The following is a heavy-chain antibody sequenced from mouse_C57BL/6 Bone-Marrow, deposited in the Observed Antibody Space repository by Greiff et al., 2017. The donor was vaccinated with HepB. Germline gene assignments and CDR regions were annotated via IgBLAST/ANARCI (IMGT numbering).Heavy chain of an antibody. CDR3: ARDGYWGYFDV. CDR2: IHPNSGST. V-gene: IGHV1-64*01. D-gene: IGHD2-3*01. Sequence: VQLQQPGAELVKPGASVKLSCKASGYTFTSYWMHWVKQRPGQGLEWIGMIHPNSGSTNYNEKFKSKATLTVDKSSSTAYMQLSSLTSEDSAVYYCARDGYWGYFDVWGTGTTVTVSS. CDR1: GYTFTSYW. J-gene: IGHJ1*03.